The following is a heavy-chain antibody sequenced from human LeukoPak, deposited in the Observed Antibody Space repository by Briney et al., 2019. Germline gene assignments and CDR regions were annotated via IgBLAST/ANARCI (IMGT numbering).Heavy chain of an antibody. D-gene: IGHD6-13*01. Sequence: SETLSLTCTVSGGSISGYYWSWIRQPPGKGLEWIGYIYYSGGTNYNPSLKSRVTISVDTSKNQSSLKLSSVTAADTAMFYCARYSDNWFDSWGQGTLVTVSS. CDR3: ARYSDNWFDS. CDR1: GGSISGYY. CDR2: IYYSGGT. V-gene: IGHV4-59*01. J-gene: IGHJ5*01.